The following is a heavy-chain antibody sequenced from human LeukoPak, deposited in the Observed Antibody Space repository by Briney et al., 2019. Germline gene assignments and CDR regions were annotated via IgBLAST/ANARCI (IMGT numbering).Heavy chain of an antibody. CDR1: GFNVSINY. D-gene: IGHD3-22*01. J-gene: IGHJ4*02. CDR2: IYAGGAT. CDR3: ATFNFYDRSGYWR. V-gene: IGHV3-53*01. Sequence: GGSLTLSCAVSGFNVSINYMSWARPAPGEGLEWVSVIYAGGATYYADSVKGRFTISRDTSENSLYLQISSLRAEDTAVYYCATFNFYDRSGYWRWGEGTLVTVSS.